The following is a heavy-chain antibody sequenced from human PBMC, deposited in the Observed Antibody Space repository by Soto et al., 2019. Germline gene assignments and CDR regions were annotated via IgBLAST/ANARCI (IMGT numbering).Heavy chain of an antibody. D-gene: IGHD3-10*01. Sequence: PSETLSLTCAVYGGSFSGYYWSWIRQPPGKGLEWIGEINHSGSTNYNPSLKSRVTISVDTSKNQFSLKLSSVTAADTAVYYCARDGDGPGRHSAYWGQGTLVTVSS. J-gene: IGHJ4*02. CDR2: INHSGST. V-gene: IGHV4-34*01. CDR1: GGSFSGYY. CDR3: ARDGDGPGRHSAY.